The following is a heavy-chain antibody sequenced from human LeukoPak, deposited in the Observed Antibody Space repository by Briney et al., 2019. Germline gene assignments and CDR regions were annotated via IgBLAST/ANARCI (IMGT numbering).Heavy chain of an antibody. CDR3: ASGNYFDY. CDR1: GGSFSGYY. Sequence: ETLSLTCAVYGGSFSGYYWSWIRQPPGKGLECVANIKPDGSEIYYVDSVKGRFTISRDNAKNSLFLQLNSLRAEDTAVYYCASGNYFDYWGQGTLVTVSS. CDR2: IKPDGSEI. V-gene: IGHV3-7*01. J-gene: IGHJ4*02.